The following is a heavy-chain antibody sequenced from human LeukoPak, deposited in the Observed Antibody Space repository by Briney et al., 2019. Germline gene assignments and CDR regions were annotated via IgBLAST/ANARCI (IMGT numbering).Heavy chain of an antibody. CDR2: IYYSGTT. CDR3: ARGTTDGYSYGRFDY. Sequence: SQTLSLTCTVSGGSISSGGFYWSWIRQHPGKGLEWLGYIYYSGTTYYNPPLKSRVTFSVDTSKNQFSLKLNPVTAADTALYYCARGTTDGYSYGRFDYWGQGTLVTVSS. V-gene: IGHV4-31*03. D-gene: IGHD5-18*01. CDR1: GGSISSGGFY. J-gene: IGHJ4*02.